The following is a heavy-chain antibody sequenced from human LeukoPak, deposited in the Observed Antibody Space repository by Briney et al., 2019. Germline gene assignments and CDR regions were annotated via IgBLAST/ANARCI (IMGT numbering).Heavy chain of an antibody. CDR3: ARDSTNLIDY. CDR2: ISGGGTSK. J-gene: IGHJ4*02. V-gene: IGHV3-23*01. Sequence: PGGSLRLSCAASGFTFSRSAMSWVRQAPEKGLQWVSAISGGGTSKYYADSVKGRFTISRDNAKNTLYMQMNSLRAEETAVYYCARDSTNLIDYWGQGTLVTVSS. CDR1: GFTFSRSA. D-gene: IGHD1-1*01.